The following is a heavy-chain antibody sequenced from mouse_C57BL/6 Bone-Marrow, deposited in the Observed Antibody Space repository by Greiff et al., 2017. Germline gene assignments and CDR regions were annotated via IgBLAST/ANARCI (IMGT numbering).Heavy chain of an antibody. CDR1: GYTFTDYE. J-gene: IGHJ2*01. V-gene: IGHV1-15*01. CDR3: SIYYGNHGRNDFDY. Sequence: VQLQQSGAELVRPGASVTLSCKASGYTFTDYEMHWVKQTPVHGLEWIGAIDPETGGTAYNQKFKGKAILTADKSSSTAYMELRSLTSEDSAVYYCSIYYGNHGRNDFDYWGQGTTLTVSS. D-gene: IGHD2-1*01. CDR2: IDPETGGT.